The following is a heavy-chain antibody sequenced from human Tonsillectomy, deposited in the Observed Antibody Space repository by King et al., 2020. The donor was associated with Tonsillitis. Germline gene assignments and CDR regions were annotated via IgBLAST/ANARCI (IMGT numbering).Heavy chain of an antibody. Sequence: VQLVESGGGLVQPGGSLRLSCAASGFTFRSYAMSWVRQAPGKGLEWVSTISGGDGSTYYADSVKGRFTISRDNSKNTLYLQMNSLRVEDTAVYYCAKGYDFWSGYYAFGIWAKGQWSPSLQ. CDR1: GFTFRSYA. D-gene: IGHD3-3*01. V-gene: IGHV3-23*04. J-gene: IGHJ3*02. CDR3: AKGYDFWSGYYAFGI. CDR2: ISGGDGST.